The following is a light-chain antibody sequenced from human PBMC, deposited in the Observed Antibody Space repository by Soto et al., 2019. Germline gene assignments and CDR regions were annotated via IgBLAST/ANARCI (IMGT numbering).Light chain of an antibody. CDR2: GNS. CDR1: SSNIGAGYD. CDR3: QSYDSSLSGFYV. V-gene: IGLV1-40*01. J-gene: IGLJ1*01. Sequence: QSVLTQPPSVSGAPGQRVTISCTGSSSNIGAGYDVHWYQQLPGTAPKLLIYGNSNRPSGVPDRFSASKSRTSASLAITGLQAEDEADYDCQSYDSSLSGFYVFGTGTKLTVL.